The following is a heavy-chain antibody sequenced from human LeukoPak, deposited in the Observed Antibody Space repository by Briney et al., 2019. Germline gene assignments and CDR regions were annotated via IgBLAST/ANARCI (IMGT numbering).Heavy chain of an antibody. J-gene: IGHJ4*02. CDR1: GFTVSSNY. V-gene: IGHV3-53*01. CDR3: AKQSVVVVAATEFDY. Sequence: GVSLRLSCAASGFTVSSNYMSWVRQAPGKGLEWVSVIYSGGSTYYADSVKGRFTISRDNSKNTLYLQMNSLRAEDTAVYYCAKQSVVVVAATEFDYWGQGTLVTVSS. CDR2: IYSGGST. D-gene: IGHD2-15*01.